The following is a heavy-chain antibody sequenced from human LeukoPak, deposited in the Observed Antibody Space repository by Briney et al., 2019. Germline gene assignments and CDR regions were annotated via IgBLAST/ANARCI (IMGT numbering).Heavy chain of an antibody. D-gene: IGHD6-13*01. J-gene: IGHJ4*02. Sequence: SETLSLTCTVSGGSISSGSYYWSWIRQPAGKGLEWIGRIYTSGSTNYNPSLKSRVTISVDTSKNQFSLKLSSVTAADTAVYYCARAQGSSWYYWGQGTLVIVSS. CDR2: IYTSGST. V-gene: IGHV4-61*02. CDR1: GGSISSGSYY. CDR3: ARAQGSSWYY.